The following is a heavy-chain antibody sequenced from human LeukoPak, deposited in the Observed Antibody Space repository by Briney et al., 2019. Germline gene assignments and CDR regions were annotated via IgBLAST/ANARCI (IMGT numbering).Heavy chain of an antibody. Sequence: GGSLRLSCAASGFNFNYYAMNWVRQAPGKGLEWVSVIYSGGSTYYADSVKGRFTISRDNSKNTLYLQMNSLRAEDTAVYYCARAINYYDSSGYYLLDAFDIWGQGTMVTVSS. J-gene: IGHJ3*02. CDR2: IYSGGST. CDR3: ARAINYYDSSGYYLLDAFDI. CDR1: GFNFNYYA. V-gene: IGHV3-53*01. D-gene: IGHD3-22*01.